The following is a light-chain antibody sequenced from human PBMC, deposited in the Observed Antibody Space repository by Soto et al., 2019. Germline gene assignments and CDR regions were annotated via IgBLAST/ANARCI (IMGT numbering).Light chain of an antibody. V-gene: IGKV3-15*01. CDR1: QSVRSN. CDR3: QQYSAWPLT. Sequence: EIVMTQSPATLSVSPGERATLFCRASQSVRSNFLAWYQQKPGQAPRLLIYGASTRATGVPARFSGSGSGTEFTLTISSLQSEDFAVYYCQQYSAWPLTFGGGTKVEIK. CDR2: GAS. J-gene: IGKJ4*01.